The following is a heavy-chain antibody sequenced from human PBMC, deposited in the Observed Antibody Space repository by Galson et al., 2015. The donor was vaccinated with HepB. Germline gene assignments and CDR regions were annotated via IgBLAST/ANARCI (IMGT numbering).Heavy chain of an antibody. D-gene: IGHD2-2*01. CDR2: IGTFDDS. Sequence: SLRLSCAASGFTFSRYDMHWVRQATGKGLEWVSGIGTFDDSYYPDSVKGRFTVSREDAKNSLYLQMDSLGAGDTAVYYCARGSYCAGTSCYDIGAFDIWGQGTMVTVSS. V-gene: IGHV3-13*04. J-gene: IGHJ3*02. CDR1: GFTFSRYD. CDR3: ARGSYCAGTSCYDIGAFDI.